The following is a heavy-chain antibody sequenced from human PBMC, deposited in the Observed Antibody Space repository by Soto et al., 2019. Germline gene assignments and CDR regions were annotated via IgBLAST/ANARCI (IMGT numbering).Heavy chain of an antibody. V-gene: IGHV3-23*01. Sequence: GGSLRLSCAASGFTFSSYAMSWVRQAPGKGLEWVSGISGSGGSTYYADSVQGRFTISRDNSKNTVYLQMGSLRPEDMAVYYCARRARPDFYYMDVWGKGTTVTVSS. CDR3: ARRARPDFYYMDV. J-gene: IGHJ6*03. CDR2: ISGSGGST. D-gene: IGHD6-6*01. CDR1: GFTFSSYA.